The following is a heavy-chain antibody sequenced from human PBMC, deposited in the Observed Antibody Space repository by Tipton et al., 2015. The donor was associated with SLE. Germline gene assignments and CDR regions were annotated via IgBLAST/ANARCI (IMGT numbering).Heavy chain of an antibody. Sequence: TLSLTCTVSGGSISSSSYYWGWIRQPPGKGLEWIGSIYYSGSTYYNPSLKSRVTILVDTSKNQFSLKLSSVTAADTAVYYCARGGEGASFGKYDFWGQGTLVTVSS. CDR1: GGSISSSSYY. CDR2: IYYSGST. CDR3: ARGGEGASFGKYDF. D-gene: IGHD1-26*01. J-gene: IGHJ4*02. V-gene: IGHV4-39*07.